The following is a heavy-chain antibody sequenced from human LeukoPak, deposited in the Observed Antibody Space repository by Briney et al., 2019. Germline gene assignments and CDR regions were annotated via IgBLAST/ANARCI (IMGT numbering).Heavy chain of an antibody. CDR3: ARGWVRYYGSGGIDY. J-gene: IGHJ4*02. CDR1: GASISSYSYY. V-gene: IGHV4-39*01. Sequence: SETLSLTCTVSGASISSYSYYWGWIRQPPGKGLEWIGSIYYSGSTYYNPSLKSRVTISVDTSKNQFSLNLSSVTAADTAVYYCARGWVRYYGSGGIDYWGQGTLVTVSS. D-gene: IGHD3-10*01. CDR2: IYYSGST.